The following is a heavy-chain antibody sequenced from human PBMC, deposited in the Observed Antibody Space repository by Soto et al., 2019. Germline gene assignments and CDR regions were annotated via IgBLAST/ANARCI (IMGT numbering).Heavy chain of an antibody. CDR3: ARDRDYVWGSYRHTSDY. D-gene: IGHD3-16*02. Sequence: QVPLVQSGAEVKKPGASVKVSCKASGYTFTSYGITWGRQAPGQGREWMGWISAYNGDTNYAQKLQGRVTMTTDASTSTAYMDLRSLGSDDTALYYCARDRDYVWGSYRHTSDYWGQGTLLTVSS. CDR1: GYTFTSYG. V-gene: IGHV1-18*01. J-gene: IGHJ4*02. CDR2: ISAYNGDT.